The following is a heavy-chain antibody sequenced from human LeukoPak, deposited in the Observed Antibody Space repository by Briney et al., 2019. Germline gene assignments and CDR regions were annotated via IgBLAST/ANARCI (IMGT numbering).Heavy chain of an antibody. CDR3: ARDGGWWGVRVSNSSRFDY. CDR2: IYYSGST. Sequence: SETLSLTCTVSGGSISSYYWSWIRQPPGKGLEWLGYIYYSGSTNYDPSLKSRFTISVDTSKNPLSLKLNTVTAADTAVYYCARDGGWWGVRVSNSSRFDYWGQGTMVTVSS. CDR1: GGSISSYY. V-gene: IGHV4-59*01. J-gene: IGHJ4*02. D-gene: IGHD2-15*01.